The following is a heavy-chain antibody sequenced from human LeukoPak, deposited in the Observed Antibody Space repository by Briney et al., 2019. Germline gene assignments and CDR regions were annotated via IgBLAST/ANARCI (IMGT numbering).Heavy chain of an antibody. Sequence: SETLSLTCTVSGGSISSYYWSWIRQPPGKGLEWIGYIYYSGSTNYNPSLKSRVTILADTSKNQFSLKLSSVTAADTAVYYCARDLGDSSSSYRFDPWGQGTLVTASS. V-gene: IGHV4-59*01. D-gene: IGHD6-6*01. CDR1: GGSISSYY. J-gene: IGHJ5*02. CDR3: ARDLGDSSSSYRFDP. CDR2: IYYSGST.